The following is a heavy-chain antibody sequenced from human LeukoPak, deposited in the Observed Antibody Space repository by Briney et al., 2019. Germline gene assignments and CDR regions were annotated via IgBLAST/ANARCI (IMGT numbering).Heavy chain of an antibody. D-gene: IGHD3-22*01. Sequence: SETLSLTCTVSGGSISTINDYWGWIRQPPGKGLEWIGSVYYDGSTYYNAPFKSRVTISVDTSKNQFSLKLSAVTAADTAMYYCARENYYYDSSGYYGLVAFDIWGQGTMVTVSS. CDR2: VYYDGST. J-gene: IGHJ3*02. V-gene: IGHV4-39*07. CDR1: GGSISTINDY. CDR3: ARENYYYDSSGYYGLVAFDI.